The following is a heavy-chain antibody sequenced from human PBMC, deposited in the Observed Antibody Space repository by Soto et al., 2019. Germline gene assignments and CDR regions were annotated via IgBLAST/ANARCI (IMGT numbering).Heavy chain of an antibody. J-gene: IGHJ5*02. D-gene: IGHD3-9*01. CDR3: AINYDIFTPYNWFDP. Sequence: SVKVSCKASGGTFSSYAISWVRQAPGQGLEWMGGIIPIFGTANYAQKFQGRVTMTGDESTSTVYMELSSLRSEDTAVYYCAINYDIFTPYNWFDPWGQGTLVTVSS. CDR1: GGTFSSYA. CDR2: IIPIFGTA. V-gene: IGHV1-69*13.